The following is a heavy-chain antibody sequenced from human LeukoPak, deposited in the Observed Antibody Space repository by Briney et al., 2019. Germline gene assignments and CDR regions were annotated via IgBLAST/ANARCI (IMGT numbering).Heavy chain of an antibody. J-gene: IGHJ5*02. V-gene: IGHV4-4*07. CDR3: ARVKYYYDSSGYYYWFDP. CDR2: IYTRGST. D-gene: IGHD3-22*01. Sequence: PSETLSLTCTVSGGSISSYYWSWIRQPAGKGLEWIGRIYTRGSTNYNPSLKSRVTMSVDTSENQFSLKLSSVTAADTAVYYCARVKYYYDSSGYYYWFDPWGQGTLVTVSS. CDR1: GGSISSYY.